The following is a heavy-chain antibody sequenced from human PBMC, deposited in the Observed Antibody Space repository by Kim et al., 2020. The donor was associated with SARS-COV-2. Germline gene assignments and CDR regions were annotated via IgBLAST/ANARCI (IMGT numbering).Heavy chain of an antibody. CDR1: GGSISSYY. D-gene: IGHD6-13*01. CDR2: IYYSGST. CDR3: AREGYSCSWVVDY. V-gene: IGHV4-59*01. Sequence: SETLSLTCTVSGGSISSYYWSWIRQPPGKGLEWIGYIYYSGSTNYNPSLKSRVTISVDTSKNQFSLKLSSVTAADTAVYYCAREGYSCSWVVDYWGQGTLVTVSS. J-gene: IGHJ4*02.